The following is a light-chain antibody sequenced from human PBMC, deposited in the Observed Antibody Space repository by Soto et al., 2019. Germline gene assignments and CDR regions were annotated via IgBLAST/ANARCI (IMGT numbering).Light chain of an antibody. CDR2: DAS. CDR3: QQFNSYPLT. Sequence: IQLTQSPSSLSASVGDKVTISCRASQAINSALAWCQQRPGKAPMVLIYDASILESGVPSRFSCSGSGTDFTLNISSLQPEDFATYYCQQFNSYPLTFGGGTKVEIE. V-gene: IGKV1-13*02. CDR1: QAINSA. J-gene: IGKJ4*01.